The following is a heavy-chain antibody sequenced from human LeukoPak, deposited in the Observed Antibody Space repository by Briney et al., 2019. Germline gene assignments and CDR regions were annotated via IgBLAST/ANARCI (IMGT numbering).Heavy chain of an antibody. J-gene: IGHJ4*02. D-gene: IGHD6-13*01. V-gene: IGHV4-39*02. Sequence: SETLSLTCTVSGGSISSHHWGWIRQPPGKGLEWIGTIFYTGNTYYSPSLKARVTMSVATSKNHFSLNLSSVTAADTAFYYCARRAAAAGTIPEYYFDYWGQGTLVTVSS. CDR1: GGSISSHH. CDR2: IFYTGNT. CDR3: ARRAAAAGTIPEYYFDY.